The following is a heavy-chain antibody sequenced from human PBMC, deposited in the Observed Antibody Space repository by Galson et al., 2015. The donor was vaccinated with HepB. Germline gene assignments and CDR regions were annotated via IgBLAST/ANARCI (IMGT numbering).Heavy chain of an antibody. CDR3: ARTSRYCSSTSCYGNWFDP. Sequence: LSLTCTVSGGSISSSSYYWGWIRQPPGKGLGGIGSIYYSGSTYYNSSLKSRVTMSEDTPKNQFSLKLSSVTAADTAVYYCARTSRYCSSTSCYGNWFDPWGQGTLVTVSS. V-gene: IGHV4-39*01. CDR2: IYYSGST. CDR1: GGSISSSSYY. D-gene: IGHD2-2*01. J-gene: IGHJ5*02.